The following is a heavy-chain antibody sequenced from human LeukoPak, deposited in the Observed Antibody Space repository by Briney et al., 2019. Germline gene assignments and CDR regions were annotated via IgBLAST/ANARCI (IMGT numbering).Heavy chain of an antibody. J-gene: IGHJ1*01. CDR2: INPDGRDT. Sequence: GGSLRLSCAASGFTFSDHYMDWVRQAPGKGLEWVAHINPDGRDTYYVDSVKGRFTISRDNAQNSMYLQMNSLRVEDTAVYYCTSWGDTTAEYFQRWGQGTLVTVSS. D-gene: IGHD2-21*02. CDR1: GFTFSDHY. V-gene: IGHV3-7*01. CDR3: TSWGDTTAEYFQR.